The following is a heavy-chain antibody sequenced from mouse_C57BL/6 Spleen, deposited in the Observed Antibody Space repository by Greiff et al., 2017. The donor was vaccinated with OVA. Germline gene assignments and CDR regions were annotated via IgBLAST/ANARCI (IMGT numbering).Heavy chain of an antibody. CDR1: GYSFTSYY. Sequence: VQLQESGPELVKPGASVKISCKASGYSFTSYYIHWVKQRPGQGLEWIGWIYPGSGNTQYNEKFKGKATLTADTSSSTAYMQLSSLTSEDSAVYYCAEPSTMVTTGNFDYWGQGTTLTVSS. CDR2: IYPGSGNT. J-gene: IGHJ2*01. CDR3: AEPSTMVTTGNFDY. V-gene: IGHV1-66*01. D-gene: IGHD2-2*01.